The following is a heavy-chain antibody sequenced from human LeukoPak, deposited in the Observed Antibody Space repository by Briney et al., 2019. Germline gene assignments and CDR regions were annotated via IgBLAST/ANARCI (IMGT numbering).Heavy chain of an antibody. CDR3: AKTHYGAFGI. CDR2: VSAGGGST. CDR1: GFTFSNFV. J-gene: IGHJ3*02. Sequence: PGGSLRLSCAASGFTFSNFVMAWVRQAPGKGLQWVSAVSAGGGSTYNADSVKGRFTISRDNSKNTVYLEVKSLRVEDTAMYYCAKTHYGAFGIWGQGTMVTVST. D-gene: IGHD3-16*01. V-gene: IGHV3-23*01.